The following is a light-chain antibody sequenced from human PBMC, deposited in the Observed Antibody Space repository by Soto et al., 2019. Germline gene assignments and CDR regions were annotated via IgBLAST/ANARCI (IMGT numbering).Light chain of an antibody. V-gene: IGKV3D-15*01. CDR2: GAS. CDR1: QSVSNN. CDR3: QQYNNWPIT. J-gene: IGKJ5*01. Sequence: VMTQSPDTLSVSPGERATLSCRASQSVSNNLAWYLQKPGQAPRLLIYGASIRATGIPARFSGSGSGTEFTLTISSLQSEDFAVYYCQQYNNWPITFGQGTRLEIK.